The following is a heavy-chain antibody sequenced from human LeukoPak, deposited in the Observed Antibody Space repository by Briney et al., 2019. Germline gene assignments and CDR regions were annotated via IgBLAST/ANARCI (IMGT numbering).Heavy chain of an antibody. V-gene: IGHV3-30*18. CDR1: GFTFSSYG. Sequence: PGRSLRLSCAASGFTFSSYGMHWVRQAPGKGLEWVAVISYDGSNKYYADSVKGRFTISRDNSKNTLYLQMNSLGAEDTAVYYCAKDGVGSRASFDYWGQGTLVTVSS. CDR3: AKDGVGSRASFDY. D-gene: IGHD1-26*01. J-gene: IGHJ4*02. CDR2: ISYDGSNK.